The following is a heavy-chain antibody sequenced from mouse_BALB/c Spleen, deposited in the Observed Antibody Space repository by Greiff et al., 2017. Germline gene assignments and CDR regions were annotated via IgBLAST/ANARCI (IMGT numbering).Heavy chain of an antibody. V-gene: IGHV14-4*02. CDR2: IDPENGDT. CDR1: GFNIKDYY. CDR3: NEGGMITTAY. Sequence: VQLKESGAELVRSGASVKLSCTASGFNIKDYYMHWVKQRPEQGLEWIGWIDPENGDTEYAPKFQGKATMTADTSSNTAYLQLSNLTSEDTAVYYCNEGGMITTAYWGQGTLVTVSA. J-gene: IGHJ3*01. D-gene: IGHD2-4*01.